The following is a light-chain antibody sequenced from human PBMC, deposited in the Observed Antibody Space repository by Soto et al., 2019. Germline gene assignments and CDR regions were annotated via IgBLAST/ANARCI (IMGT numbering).Light chain of an antibody. CDR2: GSA. Sequence: QSVLTQPPSVSGAPGHRVTISCTGTSSNIGAGYDVHWYQQLPGTAPKLLIYGSANRPSGVPDRISGSKSGTSASLVITGLQSEDEADYYCAVWDDGLNGWVFGGGTKLTVL. J-gene: IGLJ3*02. V-gene: IGLV1-40*01. CDR3: AVWDDGLNGWV. CDR1: SSNIGAGYD.